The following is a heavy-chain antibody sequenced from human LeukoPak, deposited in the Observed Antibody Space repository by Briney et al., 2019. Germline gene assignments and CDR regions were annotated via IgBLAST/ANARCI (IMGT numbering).Heavy chain of an antibody. CDR2: LNKDGSQT. CDR3: ARRKSDDGWSVDS. Sequence: GGSLRLSCVGSGFIFRDYWMTWFRQSPGRGLEWAASLNKDGSQTYYVDSVRGYVTSVGGRFTISRDNAKNSVYLQVNGLRADDTAVFFCARRKSDDGWSVDSWGQGTLVTVSS. CDR1: GFIFRDYW. J-gene: IGHJ4*02. D-gene: IGHD6-19*01. V-gene: IGHV3-7*01.